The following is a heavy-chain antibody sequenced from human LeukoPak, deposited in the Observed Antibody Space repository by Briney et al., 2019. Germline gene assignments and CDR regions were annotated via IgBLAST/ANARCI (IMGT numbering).Heavy chain of an antibody. Sequence: SETLSLTCSVSGGSINNYYWNWIRQPPGKALEWIGYIYYSGSTRYNPSLQSRVTMSIGTSKTQFSLKLDSVTAADTAVYYCARRLRLKNPGGDAFDIWGQGTVVTVSS. CDR3: ARRLRLKNPGGDAFDI. CDR1: GGSINNYY. V-gene: IGHV4-59*08. D-gene: IGHD2/OR15-2a*01. J-gene: IGHJ3*02. CDR2: IYYSGST.